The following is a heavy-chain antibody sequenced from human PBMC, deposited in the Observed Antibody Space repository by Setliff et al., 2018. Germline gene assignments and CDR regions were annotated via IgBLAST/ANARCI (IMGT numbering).Heavy chain of an antibody. CDR2: IFYNGNT. J-gene: IGHJ5*02. CDR1: GDFISSGGYT. D-gene: IGHD3-22*01. CDR3: ARASHSYGSPNWFDP. V-gene: IGHV4-31*03. Sequence: PSETLSLTCNVSGDFISSGGYTWNWIRQHPEMGLEWIGYIFYNGNTFYNPSLQSRVTISVDTSKNQFSLKLTSLNAADSAVYYCARASHSYGSPNWFDPWGPGTQVTVSS.